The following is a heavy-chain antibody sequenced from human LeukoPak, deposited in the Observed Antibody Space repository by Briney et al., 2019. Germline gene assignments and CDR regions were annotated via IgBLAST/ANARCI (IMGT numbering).Heavy chain of an antibody. Sequence: SETLSLTCTVSGGSISIYYWNWIRQPAGKGLEWIGRIFTSGITNYNPSLKSRVTMSVDTSKNQFSLKLSSVPAADTAVYYCARESSGSYYNPLGYMDVWGKGTTVTVSS. V-gene: IGHV4-4*07. CDR1: GGSISIYY. CDR2: IFTSGIT. D-gene: IGHD3-10*01. J-gene: IGHJ6*03. CDR3: ARESSGSYYNPLGYMDV.